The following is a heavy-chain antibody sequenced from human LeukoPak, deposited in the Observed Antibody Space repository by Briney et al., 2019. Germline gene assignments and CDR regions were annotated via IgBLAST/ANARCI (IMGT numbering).Heavy chain of an antibody. J-gene: IGHJ4*02. CDR3: AKSLSILMVSNYGIFDY. D-gene: IGHD4-11*01. CDR2: ISYDGSNK. Sequence: GGSLRLSCAASGFTFSSYGMHWVRQAPGKGLEWVAVISYDGSNKYYADSVKGRFTISRDNSKNTLYLQMNSLRAEDTAVYYCAKSLSILMVSNYGIFDYWGQGTLVTVSS. CDR1: GFTFSSYG. V-gene: IGHV3-30*18.